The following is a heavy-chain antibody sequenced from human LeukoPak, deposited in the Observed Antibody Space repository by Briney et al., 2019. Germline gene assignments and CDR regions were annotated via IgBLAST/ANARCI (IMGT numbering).Heavy chain of an antibody. J-gene: IGHJ4*02. Sequence: ASVKVSCKASGYTFTSYYMHWVRQAPGQGLEWMGIINPSGGSTSYAQKFQGRVTMTRDTSTSTVYMELSSLRSEDTAVYYCARGYYYGSGSYFWLAHFDYWGQGTLVTVSS. CDR2: INPSGGST. CDR3: ARGYYYGSGSYFWLAHFDY. CDR1: GYTFTSYY. D-gene: IGHD3-10*01. V-gene: IGHV1-46*01.